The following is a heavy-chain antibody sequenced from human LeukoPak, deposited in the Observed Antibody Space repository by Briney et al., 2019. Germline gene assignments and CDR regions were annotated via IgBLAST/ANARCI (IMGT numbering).Heavy chain of an antibody. V-gene: IGHV1-18*01. CDR1: GYTFTSYG. CDR3: ARVYVDTAMVDAIDI. J-gene: IGHJ3*02. CDR2: ISAYNGNT. D-gene: IGHD5-18*01. Sequence: EASVTVSCKASGYTFTSYGISWVRQAPGQGLEWMGWISAYNGNTNYAQKLQGRVTMTTDTSTSTAYMELRSLRSDDTAVYYCARVYVDTAMVDAIDIWGQGTMVTVSS.